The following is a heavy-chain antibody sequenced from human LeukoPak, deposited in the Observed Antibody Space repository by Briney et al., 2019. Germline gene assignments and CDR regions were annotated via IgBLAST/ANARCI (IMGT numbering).Heavy chain of an antibody. CDR1: GLTFSSYG. CDR3: AASSSGYCDY. Sequence: GGSLRLSCAASGLTFSSYGMHWVRQAPGKGLEWVAVIWYDGSNKYYADSVKGRFTISRDNSKNTLYPRMNSLRAEDTAVYYCAASSSGYCDYWGQGTLVTVSS. V-gene: IGHV3-33*01. J-gene: IGHJ4*02. CDR2: IWYDGSNK. D-gene: IGHD3-22*01.